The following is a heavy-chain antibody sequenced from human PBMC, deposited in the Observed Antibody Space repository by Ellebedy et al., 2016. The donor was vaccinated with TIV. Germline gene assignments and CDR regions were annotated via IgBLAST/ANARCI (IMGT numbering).Heavy chain of an antibody. D-gene: IGHD2-21*01. V-gene: IGHV1-18*01. Sequence: ASVKVSXXASGYTFTSYGISWVRQAPGQGLEWMGGIIPIFGTANYAQKLQGRVTMTTDTSTSTAYMELRSLRSDDTAVYYCARAGDCGGDCYPTQVEYWGQGTLVTVSS. CDR3: ARAGDCGGDCYPTQVEY. CDR1: GYTFTSYG. CDR2: IIPIFGTA. J-gene: IGHJ4*02.